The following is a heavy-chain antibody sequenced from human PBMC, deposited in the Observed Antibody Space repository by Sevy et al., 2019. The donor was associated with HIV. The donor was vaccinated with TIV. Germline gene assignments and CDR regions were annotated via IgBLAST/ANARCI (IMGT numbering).Heavy chain of an antibody. D-gene: IGHD2-21*02. Sequence: GESLKISCSASGFTFSSYAMHWVRQAPGKGLEYVSAISSNGGSTYYADSVKGRFTISRDNSKNTLYLQMNSLRAEDTAVYYCVKDKDVVVTAKGPSVAFDIWGQGTMVTVSS. J-gene: IGHJ3*02. CDR3: VKDKDVVVTAKGPSVAFDI. CDR2: ISSNGGST. V-gene: IGHV3-64D*06. CDR1: GFTFSSYA.